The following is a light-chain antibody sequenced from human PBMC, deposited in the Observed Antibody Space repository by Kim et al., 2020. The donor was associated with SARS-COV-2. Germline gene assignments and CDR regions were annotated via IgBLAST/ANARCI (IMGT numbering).Light chain of an antibody. J-gene: IGKJ1*01. CDR2: DAS. V-gene: IGKV3-11*01. CDR1: QNINTH. CDR3: QQRNDWSWT. Sequence: VLTQSPVTLSLFPGERATLSCRASQNINTHLNWYQQKPGQAPRLIIYDASKRATAIPARFTASGSGTDFTLTINSLEPEDFSVYYCQQRNDWSWTFGHGTKVDIK.